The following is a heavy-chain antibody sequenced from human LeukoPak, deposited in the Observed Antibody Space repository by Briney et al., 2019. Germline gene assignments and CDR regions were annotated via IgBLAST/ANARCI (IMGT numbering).Heavy chain of an antibody. D-gene: IGHD2-2*01. CDR1: GFTFSSYA. CDR3: AKVPAIVVVPAAILFDY. Sequence: PGGSLRLSCAASGFTFSSYAMSWVRQAPGKGLEWVSAIHGSGDSTHYADSVRGRFTISRDNSKNTLYLQMNSLRAEDTAVYYCAKVPAIVVVPAAILFDYWGQGTLVTVSS. CDR2: IHGSGDST. J-gene: IGHJ4*02. V-gene: IGHV3-23*01.